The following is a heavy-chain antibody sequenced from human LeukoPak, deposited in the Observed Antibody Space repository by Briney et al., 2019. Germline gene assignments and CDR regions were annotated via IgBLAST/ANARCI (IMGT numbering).Heavy chain of an antibody. J-gene: IGHJ6*03. CDR1: GYSFTTYW. V-gene: IGHV5-51*01. D-gene: IGHD1-14*01. Sequence: GESLKISCKGSGYSFTTYWIAWVRQMPGKGLEWMGFVYPANSDTRYSPSFQGQVTISADKSISTAYLQWSSLKASDTAMYYCARLHQPDCYMDVWGKGTTVTVSS. CDR3: ARLHQPDCYMDV. CDR2: VYPANSDT.